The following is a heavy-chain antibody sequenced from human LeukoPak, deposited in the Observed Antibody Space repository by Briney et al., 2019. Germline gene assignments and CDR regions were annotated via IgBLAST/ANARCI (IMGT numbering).Heavy chain of an antibody. V-gene: IGHV3-74*01. J-gene: IGHJ4*02. D-gene: IGHD1-26*01. CDR2: INTDGSTT. CDR1: GFTFSSYR. CDR3: TSYSGSQNY. Sequence: GGSLRLSCAASGFTFSSYRMHWVRQAPGKGLVWVSGINTDGSTTTYAASVKGRFTISRDNAKNTLYLQMNSLGAEDTAVYYCTSYSGSQNYWGQGTLVTVSP.